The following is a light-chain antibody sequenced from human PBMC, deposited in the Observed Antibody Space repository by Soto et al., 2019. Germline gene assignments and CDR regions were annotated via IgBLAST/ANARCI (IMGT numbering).Light chain of an antibody. CDR3: QQYYSYPRT. Sequence: DIQLTQSPSFLSASVGDIVTITCRAIQGISSSLAWYQQRAGKAPKLLIYAASTLQSGVPSRFSGSGSGTDFTLTISCLQSEDFATYYCQQYYSYPRTFGQGTKVDIK. CDR1: QGISSS. J-gene: IGKJ1*01. CDR2: AAS. V-gene: IGKV1-9*01.